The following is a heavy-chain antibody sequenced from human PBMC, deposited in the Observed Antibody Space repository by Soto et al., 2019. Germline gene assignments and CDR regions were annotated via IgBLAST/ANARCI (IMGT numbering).Heavy chain of an antibody. CDR2: IYRGGGT. D-gene: IGHD1-26*01. V-gene: IGHV3-53*01. Sequence: LRLSCAVSGFTFSSNYMSWVRQAPGKGLEWVSLIYRGGGTYYADSVKGRFTISRDNSKNTLYLQMNSLRAEDTAVYYCARGGDTSFDYWGQGTLVTVSS. J-gene: IGHJ4*02. CDR3: ARGGDTSFDY. CDR1: GFTFSSNY.